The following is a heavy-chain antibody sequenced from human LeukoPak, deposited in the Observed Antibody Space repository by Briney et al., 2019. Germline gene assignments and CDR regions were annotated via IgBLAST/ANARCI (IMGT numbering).Heavy chain of an antibody. Sequence: PGGSLRLSCAASGFTFSSNWMSWVRQAPGKGLEWVGNIKQDGSEIFYVDSEKGRFTISRDNAKNSLYLQMNSLRVDDTAVYYCARIYGGNSYYFDYWGQGTLVTVSS. CDR2: IKQDGSEI. V-gene: IGHV3-7*01. J-gene: IGHJ4*02. CDR3: ARIYGGNSYYFDY. D-gene: IGHD4-23*01. CDR1: GFTFSSNW.